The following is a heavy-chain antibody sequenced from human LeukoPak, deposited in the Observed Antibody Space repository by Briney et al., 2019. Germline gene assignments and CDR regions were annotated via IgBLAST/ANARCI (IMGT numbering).Heavy chain of an antibody. CDR2: IKKDRSEK. D-gene: IGHD4-17*01. Sequence: PGRSLRLFCAAWVFAFSSYWMNWVRQAPGKGLEWVANIKKDRSEKYYVDSVKGRFTISRDNAKNSLYLQMNRLRAEDTAVYCCARERYDAFDIWGQGTMVTVSS. V-gene: IGHV3-7*04. CDR3: ARERYDAFDI. J-gene: IGHJ3*02. CDR1: VFAFSSYW.